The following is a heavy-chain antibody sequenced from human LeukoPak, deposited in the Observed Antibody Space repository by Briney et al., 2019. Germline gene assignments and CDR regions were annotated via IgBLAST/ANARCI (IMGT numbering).Heavy chain of an antibody. CDR1: GFTFSSYA. V-gene: IGHV3-30-3*01. CDR2: ISYDGSDK. Sequence: GGSLRLSCAASGFTFSSYAMHWVRQAPGKGLEWVAVISYDGSDKYYADSVKGRFTISRDNSKNTLYLQMNSLRAEDTAVFYCARESEAFDIWGQGTMDTVSS. CDR3: ARESEAFDI. J-gene: IGHJ3*02.